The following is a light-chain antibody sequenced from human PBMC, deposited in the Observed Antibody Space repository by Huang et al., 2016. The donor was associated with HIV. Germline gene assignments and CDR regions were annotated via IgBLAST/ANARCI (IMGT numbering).Light chain of an antibody. J-gene: IGKJ2*01. CDR1: QSVGSN. V-gene: IGKV3-15*01. CDR3: QQYNDWPPWGT. Sequence: EIVMTQSPATLFVSPGERATLSCRASQSVGSNLAWYQQKPGQAPRLLIYGAFTRATGIPARFSGSGSGTEFTLTISSLQSEDFAVYYCQQYNDWPPWGTFGQGTKLEIK. CDR2: GAF.